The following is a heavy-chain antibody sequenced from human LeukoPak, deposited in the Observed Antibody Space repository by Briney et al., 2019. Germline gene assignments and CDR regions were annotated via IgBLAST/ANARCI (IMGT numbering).Heavy chain of an antibody. CDR3: ARVGGYYPSHWYFDL. D-gene: IGHD3-22*01. Sequence: ASVKVSCKASGYTFTSYGISWVRQAPGQGLEWMGWISAYNGNTNYAQKLQGRVTMTTDTSTSTAYMELTSLRSDDTAVYYCARVGGYYPSHWYFDLWGRGTLVTVSS. CDR2: ISAYNGNT. V-gene: IGHV1-18*01. CDR1: GYTFTSYG. J-gene: IGHJ2*01.